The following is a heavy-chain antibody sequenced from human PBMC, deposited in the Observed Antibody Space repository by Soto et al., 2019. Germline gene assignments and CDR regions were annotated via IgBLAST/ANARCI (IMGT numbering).Heavy chain of an antibody. CDR2: IIPILGIA. V-gene: IGHV1-69*02. D-gene: IGHD1-26*01. Sequence: QVQLVQSAAEVQKPRSSVKVACTAARGSFSSYPISGVRQSPGQDLEWMGKIIPILGIAHYAQKFHGRVTITADKSTSTAHMERSSWRSEDTPVYYCASGGRRYYGMEGWGQGTTVTVSS. CDR3: ASGGRRYYGMEG. CDR1: RGSFSSYP. J-gene: IGHJ6*02.